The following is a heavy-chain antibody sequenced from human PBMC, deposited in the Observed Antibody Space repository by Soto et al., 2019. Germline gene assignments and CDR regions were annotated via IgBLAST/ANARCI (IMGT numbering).Heavy chain of an antibody. J-gene: IGHJ5*02. CDR3: TRRHEYSSSSSPFDP. Sequence: GGSLRLSCAASGFTFSGSAMHWVRQAAGKGLEWVGRIRSKANSYATAYAASVKGRFTISRDDSKNTAYLQMNSLKTEDTAVYYCTRRHEYSSSSSPFDPWGQGTLVTVSS. CDR1: GFTFSGSA. CDR2: IRSKANSYAT. D-gene: IGHD6-6*01. V-gene: IGHV3-73*01.